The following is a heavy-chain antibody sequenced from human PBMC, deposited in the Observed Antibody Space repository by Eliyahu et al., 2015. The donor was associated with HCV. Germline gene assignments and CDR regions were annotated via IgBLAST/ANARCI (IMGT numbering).Heavy chain of an antibody. J-gene: IGHJ5*02. CDR2: ISTYNGKT. CDR1: GYTFTSYS. D-gene: IGHD3-10*01. V-gene: IGHV1-18*01. Sequence: QVQLVHSGAEVKMPGASVKVSCKAAGYTFTSYSISWVRQXPGQGLEWMGWISTYNGKTNYXQKLQGRVTMTTDTSTSTAYMELRSLRSDDTAVYYCARDRGDLVLNWFDPWGQGTLVTVSS. CDR3: ARDRGDLVLNWFDP.